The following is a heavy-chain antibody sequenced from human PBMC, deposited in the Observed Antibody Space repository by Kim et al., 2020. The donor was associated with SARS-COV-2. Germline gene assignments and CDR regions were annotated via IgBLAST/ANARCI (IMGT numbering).Heavy chain of an antibody. V-gene: IGHV4-39*01. J-gene: IGHJ4*02. D-gene: IGHD6-19*01. Sequence: SLKSRVTISVDTSKNQFSLKLSSVTAADTAVYYCATQPYIAVAGTFFDYWGQGTLVTVSS. CDR3: ATQPYIAVAGTFFDY.